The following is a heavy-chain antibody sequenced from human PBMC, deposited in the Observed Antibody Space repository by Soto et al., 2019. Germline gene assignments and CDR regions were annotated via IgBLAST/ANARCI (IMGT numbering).Heavy chain of an antibody. V-gene: IGHV4-4*02. Sequence: SETLSLTCGVSGGTIRSPDWWTWVRQPPGKGLEWIGEIFQSGSTNYTPSLESRVTIAVDKSKNQFSLTLTSVTAADTAVYFCARGRGRYSSGWSWFDPWGQGILVTVSS. CDR1: GGTIRSPDW. CDR2: IFQSGST. D-gene: IGHD6-19*01. CDR3: ARGRGRYSSGWSWFDP. J-gene: IGHJ5*02.